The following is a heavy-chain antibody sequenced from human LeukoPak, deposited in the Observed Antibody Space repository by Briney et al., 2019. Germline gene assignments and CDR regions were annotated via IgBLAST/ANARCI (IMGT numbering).Heavy chain of an antibody. D-gene: IGHD3-3*01. CDR2: IYYSGST. Sequence: PSETLSLTCTVSGGSISSSSYYWSWIRQPPGKGLEWIGYIYYSGSTNYNPSLKSRVTISVDTSKNQFSLKLSSVTAADTAVYYCARDLSNDFWSGQSSWFDPWGQGTLVTVSS. CDR1: GGSISSSSYY. CDR3: ARDLSNDFWSGQSSWFDP. J-gene: IGHJ5*02. V-gene: IGHV4-61*01.